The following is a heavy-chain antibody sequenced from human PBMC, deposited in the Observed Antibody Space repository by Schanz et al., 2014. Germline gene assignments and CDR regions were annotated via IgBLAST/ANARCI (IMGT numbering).Heavy chain of an antibody. CDR1: GFTFSDAW. D-gene: IGHD6-19*01. CDR3: TTYCDGGCAIDN. V-gene: IGHV3-15*01. CDR2: IKSKTDGGTT. J-gene: IGHJ4*02. Sequence: EVQLVESGGGLVKPGGSLRLSCAASGFTFSDAWMTWVRQAPGKGLEWVGRIKSKTDGGTTDYAAPVKGRFTISRDDSKNTLFLQMNSLKTEDTAVYYSTTYCDGGCAIDNWGQGALVTVSS.